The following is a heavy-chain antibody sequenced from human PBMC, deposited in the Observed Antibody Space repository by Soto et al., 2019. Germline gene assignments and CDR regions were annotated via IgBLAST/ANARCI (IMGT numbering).Heavy chain of an antibody. CDR1: GCSVGRGNYY. J-gene: IGHJ4*02. Sequence: SETLSLTCTVSGCSVGRGNYYWSWILQFPGKGLEWIGYISNSGSTYYNPSLKSRVTISVDRSKNQFSLKLSSVTAADTAVYYCARGPGVVNYFDYWGQVTLVTVSS. D-gene: IGHD3-3*01. V-gene: IGHV4-30-4*08. CDR2: ISNSGST. CDR3: ARGPGVVNYFDY.